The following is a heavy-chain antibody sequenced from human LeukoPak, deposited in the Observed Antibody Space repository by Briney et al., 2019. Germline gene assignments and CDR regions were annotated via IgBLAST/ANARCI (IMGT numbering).Heavy chain of an antibody. CDR3: ARGPWELHIDY. J-gene: IGHJ4*02. Sequence: SETLSLTCTVSGGSISSGSYYWSWIRQPAGKGLEWIGRIYTSGSTNYNPSLKSRVTISVDTSKSQFSLKLSSVTAADTAVYYCARGPWELHIDYWGQGTLVTVSS. CDR1: GGSISSGSYY. CDR2: IYTSGST. V-gene: IGHV4-61*02. D-gene: IGHD1-26*01.